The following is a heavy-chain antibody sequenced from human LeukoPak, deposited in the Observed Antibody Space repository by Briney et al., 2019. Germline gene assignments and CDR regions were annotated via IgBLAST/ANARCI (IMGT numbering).Heavy chain of an antibody. CDR1: GFPFNTYA. Sequence: GGALGLSWAASGFPFNTYAMTGGRQAPGGGLEWVCAISGSGSYTYYADSVKGRFTISRDNSKNTLFLQMNSLRAEDTAVYYCAKVDERGYCSSTSCYGDYWGQGTLVTVSS. CDR3: AKVDERGYCSSTSCYGDY. V-gene: IGHV3-23*01. J-gene: IGHJ4*02. CDR2: ISGSGSYT. D-gene: IGHD2-2*01.